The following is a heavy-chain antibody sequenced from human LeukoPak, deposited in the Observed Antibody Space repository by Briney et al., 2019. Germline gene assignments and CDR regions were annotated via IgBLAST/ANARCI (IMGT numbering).Heavy chain of an antibody. D-gene: IGHD3-10*01. Sequence: SETLSLTCTVSGGSISSYYWSWIRQPPGKGLEWIAFVYSSGSTNYNPSPKSRVTISVDTSKNQFSLNLSAVAAADTAVYYCARHSGLLYFDYWGQGTLVTVSS. J-gene: IGHJ4*02. CDR1: GGSISSYY. V-gene: IGHV4-59*08. CDR3: ARHSGLLYFDY. CDR2: VYSSGST.